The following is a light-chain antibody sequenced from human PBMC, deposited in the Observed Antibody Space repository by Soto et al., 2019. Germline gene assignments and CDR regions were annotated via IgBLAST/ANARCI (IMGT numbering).Light chain of an antibody. CDR1: QSVSSY. Sequence: EIVLTQSPATLSLSPGERATLSCTASQSVSSYLAWYQQKPGQAPRLLIYDASNRATVIPARFSGSGSGTDFTLTISSREHEDFAVYYCQQRSNWPVTFGPGTKVDIK. J-gene: IGKJ3*01. CDR3: QQRSNWPVT. CDR2: DAS. V-gene: IGKV3-11*01.